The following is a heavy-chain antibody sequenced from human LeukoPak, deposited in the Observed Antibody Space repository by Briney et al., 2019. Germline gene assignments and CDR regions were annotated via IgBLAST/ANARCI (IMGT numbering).Heavy chain of an antibody. V-gene: IGHV3-23*01. Sequence: PGGSLRLSCAASGLTFSNYAMTWVRQAPGKGLEWVSSITAGGGTSYTDSVKGRFTVYRDNSKNTLYLQMNSLRAGDTALYYCAKDPNGDYVGAFDSWAKGQWSPSLQ. CDR1: GLTFSNYA. J-gene: IGHJ3*01. D-gene: IGHD4-17*01. CDR3: AKDPNGDYVGAFDS. CDR2: ITAGGGT.